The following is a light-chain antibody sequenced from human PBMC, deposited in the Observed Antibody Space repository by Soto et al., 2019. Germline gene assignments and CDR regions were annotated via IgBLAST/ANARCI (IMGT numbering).Light chain of an antibody. V-gene: IGKV3-15*01. CDR3: QEYSKWPLFT. CDR2: AAS. J-gene: IGKJ3*01. CDR1: QSVSTN. Sequence: EIVVTQSPGILSVSPGDRATLSCRASQSVSTNLAWYQQKPGQAPTLLIYAASTRATGIPARFTGSGSGTDITLTISSLQSEDFAVYYCQEYSKWPLFTFGPGTRVAIK.